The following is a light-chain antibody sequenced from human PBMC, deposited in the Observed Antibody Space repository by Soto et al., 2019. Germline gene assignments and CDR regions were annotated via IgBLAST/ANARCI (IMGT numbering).Light chain of an antibody. CDR1: QSVSSY. CDR2: DAS. Sequence: EIVLTQSPATLSLSPGERATLSCRASQSVSSYLAWYQQKTGQAPRLLNYDASNRATGIPARFSGSGSGTDFTLTISSLEPEDFAVYYCQQRSNWPPLTFGGGTKVEIK. CDR3: QQRSNWPPLT. V-gene: IGKV3-11*01. J-gene: IGKJ4*01.